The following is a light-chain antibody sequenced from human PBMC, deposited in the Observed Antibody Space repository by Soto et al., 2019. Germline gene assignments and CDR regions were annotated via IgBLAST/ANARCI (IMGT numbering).Light chain of an antibody. Sequence: DIQMTQAPSSLSPSVGDTVTITCRASQALSYYLAWYQQKPGKATDLLIYSASTLQSWVPSRSSGSGSETEFSLTIRALQPEDFATYYCQQLRRYPLTFRGGTKVDIK. J-gene: IGKJ4*01. CDR1: QALSYY. V-gene: IGKV1-9*01. CDR2: SAS. CDR3: QQLRRYPLT.